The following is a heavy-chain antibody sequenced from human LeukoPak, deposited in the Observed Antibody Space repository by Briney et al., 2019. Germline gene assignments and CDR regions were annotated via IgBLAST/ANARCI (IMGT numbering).Heavy chain of an antibody. J-gene: IGHJ3*02. V-gene: IGHV3-21*01. CDR3: ARDLAWDAFDI. Sequence: GGSLRLSCAASGFNFANYNMNWVLQAPGKGLEWVSSIHSSSGSIYYADSLKGRFTISRDNAKNSLYLQMNSLRAEDTAVYYCARDLAWDAFDIWGQGTMVIVSS. CDR2: IHSSSGSI. CDR1: GFNFANYN.